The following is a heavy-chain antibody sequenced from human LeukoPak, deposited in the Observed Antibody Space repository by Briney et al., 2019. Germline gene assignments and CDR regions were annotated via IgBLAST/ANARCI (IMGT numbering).Heavy chain of an antibody. J-gene: IGHJ3*02. D-gene: IGHD3-3*01. CDR3: ARGLAFGVAAAFDI. Sequence: SETLSLTCAVYGESFSGYYWSWIRQPPGKGLEWIGEINHSGNTNYNPSLKSRVTISVDTSKNQFSLRLSSVAAADTAVYYCARGLAFGVAAAFDIWGEGRMVTVCS. V-gene: IGHV4-34*01. CDR2: INHSGNT. CDR1: GESFSGYY.